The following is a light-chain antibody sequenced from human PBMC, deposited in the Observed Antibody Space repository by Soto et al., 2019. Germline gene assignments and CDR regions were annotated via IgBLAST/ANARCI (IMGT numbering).Light chain of an antibody. J-gene: IGKJ2*01. Sequence: EIVLTQSPGTLSLSPGERATLSCRASQSVSSSYLAWYQQKPGQAPRLLIYDASSRPTGIPVRFSGSGSGTDFTLTISRLKPEDFAVYYCHQYGSTLYTFGHGTKLEIK. CDR2: DAS. CDR1: QSVSSSY. V-gene: IGKV3-20*01. CDR3: HQYGSTLYT.